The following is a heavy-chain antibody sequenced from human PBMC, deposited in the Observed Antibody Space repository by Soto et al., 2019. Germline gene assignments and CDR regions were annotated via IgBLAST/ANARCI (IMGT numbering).Heavy chain of an antibody. CDR3: ARGTGPSPYAFDI. V-gene: IGHV3-33*01. J-gene: IGHJ3*02. CDR1: GFTFSSYG. CDR2: IWYDGSNK. Sequence: QVQLVESGGGAVQPGRSLRLSCAASGFTFSSYGMHWVRQAPGKGLEWVAVIWYDGSNKYYADSVKGRFTISRDNSKNTLYLQMNSLRAEDTAVYYCARGTGPSPYAFDIWGQGTMVTVSS.